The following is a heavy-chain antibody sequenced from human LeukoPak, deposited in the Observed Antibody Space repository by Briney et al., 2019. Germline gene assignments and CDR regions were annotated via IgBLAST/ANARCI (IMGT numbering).Heavy chain of an antibody. Sequence: PSETLSLTCAVSGYSISSGYYWGWIGQPPGKGLEWIGSVYHSGSTYYNPSLKSRVTISVDTSKNQFSLKLSSVTAADTAVYYCARIGAITGPFDYWGQGTLVTVSS. D-gene: IGHD3-22*01. CDR2: VYHSGST. CDR1: GYSISSGYY. V-gene: IGHV4-38-2*01. CDR3: ARIGAITGPFDY. J-gene: IGHJ4*02.